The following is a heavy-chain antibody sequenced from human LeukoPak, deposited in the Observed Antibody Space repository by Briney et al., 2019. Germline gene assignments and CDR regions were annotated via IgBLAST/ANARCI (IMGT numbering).Heavy chain of an antibody. CDR2: ISSSSSTI. D-gene: IGHD2-2*01. CDR1: GFTFSSYS. CDR3: ARARRKDCSSTSCHPFDY. Sequence: GGSLRLSCAASGFTFSSYSMNWVRQAPGKGLEWVSYISSSSSTIYYADSVKGRFTISRDNAKNSLYLQMNSLRAEDTAVYYCARARRKDCSSTSCHPFDYWGQGTLVTVSS. J-gene: IGHJ4*02. V-gene: IGHV3-48*01.